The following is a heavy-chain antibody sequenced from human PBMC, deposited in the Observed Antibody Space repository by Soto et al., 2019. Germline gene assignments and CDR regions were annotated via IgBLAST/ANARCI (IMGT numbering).Heavy chain of an antibody. CDR1: GGTFGSDA. CDR3: ARDRKDSGYYTNWLDP. V-gene: IGHV1-69*06. CDR2: IIPIFGTT. Sequence: KVSCKASGGTFGSDAITWVRQAPGQGLEWVGRIIPIFGTTNYAQNLQGRVTISADKSTLTSYMELHSLTSDDTALYYCARDRKDSGYYTNWLDPWGQGTQVTVSS. D-gene: IGHD3-22*01. J-gene: IGHJ5*02.